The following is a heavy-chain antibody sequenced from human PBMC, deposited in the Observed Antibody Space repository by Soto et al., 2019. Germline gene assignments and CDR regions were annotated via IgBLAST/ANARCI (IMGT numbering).Heavy chain of an antibody. CDR1: GGTFSSYA. D-gene: IGHD2-15*01. J-gene: IGHJ5*02. Sequence: SVKVSCKASGGTFSSYAISWVRQAPGQGLEWMGGIIPIFGTANYAQKFQGRVTITADESTSTAYMELSSLRSEDTAVYYCARGKVAATLNWFGPWGQGALVTVS. V-gene: IGHV1-69*13. CDR2: IIPIFGTA. CDR3: ARGKVAATLNWFGP.